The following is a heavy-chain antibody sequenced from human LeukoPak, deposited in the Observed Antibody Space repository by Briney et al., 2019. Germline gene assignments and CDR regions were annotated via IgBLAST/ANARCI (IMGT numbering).Heavy chain of an antibody. CDR1: GGSIRNSSFY. CDR2: INHSGST. D-gene: IGHD1-14*01. V-gene: IGHV4-34*01. Sequence: PSETLSLTCAVSGGSIRNSSFYWSWIRQPPGKGLEWIGEINHSGSTNFNPSLKSRVTISIDTSKNQFSLKLSSVTAADTAVYYCARGPYPNPRAWGQGTLVTVSS. CDR3: ARGPYPNPRA. J-gene: IGHJ5*02.